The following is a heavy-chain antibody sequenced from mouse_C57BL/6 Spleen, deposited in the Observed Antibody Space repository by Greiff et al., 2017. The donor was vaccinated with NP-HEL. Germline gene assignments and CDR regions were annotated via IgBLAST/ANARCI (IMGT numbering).Heavy chain of an antibody. CDR2: IHPSDSDT. V-gene: IGHV1-74*01. D-gene: IGHD1-1*02. Sequence: VKLQQPGAELVKPGASVKVSCKASGYTFTSYWMHWVKQRPGQGLEWIGRIHPSDSDTNYNQKFKGKATLTVDKSSSTAYMQLSSLTSEDSAVYYCAIQPYYAPFAYWGQGTLVTVSA. CDR1: GYTFTSYW. CDR3: AIQPYYAPFAY. J-gene: IGHJ3*01.